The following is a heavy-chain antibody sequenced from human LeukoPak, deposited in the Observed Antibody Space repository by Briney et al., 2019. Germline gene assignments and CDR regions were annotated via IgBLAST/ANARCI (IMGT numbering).Heavy chain of an antibody. D-gene: IGHD3-22*01. J-gene: IGHJ3*02. CDR1: GFTFSTYG. Sequence: PGGSLRLSCAASGFTFSTYGMYWVRQAPGKGLEYVSSISSNGNTYYANSVKGRFTISRDNPKNTLYLQMGSLRAEDTAVYYCARAALYYYDSSGPFDIWGQGTMFTVSS. CDR3: ARAALYYYDSSGPFDI. V-gene: IGHV3-64*01. CDR2: ISSNGNT.